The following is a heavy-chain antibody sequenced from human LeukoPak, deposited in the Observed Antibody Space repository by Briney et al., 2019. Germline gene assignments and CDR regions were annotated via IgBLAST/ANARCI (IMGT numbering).Heavy chain of an antibody. Sequence: SETLSLTCTVYGGSFSDYCWSWIRQSPGKGLEWIGEINHSGSINYNPSLKSRVTISVDTSKKQFSLKLTSVTAADTAVYYCARDSRFGKLLIPYFDYWGQGTLVTVSS. V-gene: IGHV4-34*01. CDR2: INHSGSI. CDR1: GGSFSDYC. D-gene: IGHD3-10*01. J-gene: IGHJ4*02. CDR3: ARDSRFGKLLIPYFDY.